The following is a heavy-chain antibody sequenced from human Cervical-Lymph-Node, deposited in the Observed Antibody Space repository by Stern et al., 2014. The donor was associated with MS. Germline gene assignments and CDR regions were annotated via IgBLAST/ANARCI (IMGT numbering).Heavy chain of an antibody. CDR1: GGSISSYY. V-gene: IGHV4-59*01. D-gene: IGHD3-22*01. CDR2: IYYSGST. J-gene: IGHJ6*02. Sequence: QVQLQESGPGLVKPSETLSLTCTVSGGSISSYYWSWIRQPPGKGLEWIGYIYYSGSTNYNPSLKSRVTISVDTSKNQFSLKLSSVTAADTAVYYCARGVSSGYNLYYYYYGMDVGGQGTTVTVSS. CDR3: ARGVSSGYNLYYYYYGMDV.